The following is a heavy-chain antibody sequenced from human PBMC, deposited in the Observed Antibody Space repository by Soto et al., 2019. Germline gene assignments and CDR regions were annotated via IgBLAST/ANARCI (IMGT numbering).Heavy chain of an antibody. J-gene: IGHJ4*02. Sequence: EVQLLESGGGLVQPGGSLRLSCAASGFTFSSYAMSWVRQAPGKGLAWVSGISVSGGSTYYADSVKGRFTISRDNSKNTLYLQMKSLRAEDTDVYYCASNTRYDPPDYWGKGTLVTVSS. CDR3: ASNTRYDPPDY. CDR1: GFTFSSYA. D-gene: IGHD3-16*01. V-gene: IGHV3-23*01. CDR2: ISVSGGST.